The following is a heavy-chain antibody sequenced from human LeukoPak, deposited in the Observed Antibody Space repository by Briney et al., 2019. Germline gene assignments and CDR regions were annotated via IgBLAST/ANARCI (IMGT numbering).Heavy chain of an antibody. Sequence: GGSLRLSCAASGFTFSSYGMHWVRQAPGKGLEWVAFIRYDGSNKYYADSVKGRFTISRDNSRNTLYLQMNSLRAEDTAVYYCAKTRYSYGYYFDYWGQRTLVTVSS. J-gene: IGHJ4*02. V-gene: IGHV3-30*02. D-gene: IGHD5-18*01. CDR1: GFTFSSYG. CDR2: IRYDGSNK. CDR3: AKTRYSYGYYFDY.